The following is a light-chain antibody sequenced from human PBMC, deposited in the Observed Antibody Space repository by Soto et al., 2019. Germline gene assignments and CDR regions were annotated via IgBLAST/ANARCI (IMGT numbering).Light chain of an antibody. CDR1: QSVSSSY. V-gene: IGKV3-20*01. CDR3: QQYGSSSGT. CDR2: GAS. Sequence: VFTQSPGTLSLSPGERATLSCRASQSVSSSYLAWYKQKPGQAHRLLIYGASSRATGIPDRFSGIVSGTDFTLTISRLEPEDVAVDDCQQYGSSSGTFGQGTKVDIK. J-gene: IGKJ1*01.